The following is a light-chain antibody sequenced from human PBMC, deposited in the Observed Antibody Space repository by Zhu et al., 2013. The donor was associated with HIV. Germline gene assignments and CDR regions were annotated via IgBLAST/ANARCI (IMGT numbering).Light chain of an antibody. CDR2: EVS. CDR1: SSDVGGFNY. CDR3: SSSTGSTTIV. Sequence: QSAPTQPASVSGSPGQSITISCTGTSSDVGGFNYVSWYQQHPGKAPKLLIYEVSLRPSGVSNRFSGSKSANTASLTISGLQAEDEADYFCSSSTGSTTIVFGGGTKLTVL. J-gene: IGLJ2*01. V-gene: IGLV2-14*01.